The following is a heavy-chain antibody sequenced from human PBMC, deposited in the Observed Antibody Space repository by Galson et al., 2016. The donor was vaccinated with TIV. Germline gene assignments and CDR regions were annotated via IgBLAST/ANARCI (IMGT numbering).Heavy chain of an antibody. CDR3: AKDPRLYGDYFLHYFDY. V-gene: IGHV3-30*18. D-gene: IGHD4-17*01. CDR2: ISYDGSDQ. CDR1: GFTFSDYG. Sequence: SLRLSCAASGFTFSDYGMHWVRQAPGKGLEWVAVISYDGSDQYYAGSVKGRFTISRDNYKNTLSLQMNSLGSDDTAMYYCAKDPRLYGDYFLHYFDYWGQGTLVTVSS. J-gene: IGHJ4*02.